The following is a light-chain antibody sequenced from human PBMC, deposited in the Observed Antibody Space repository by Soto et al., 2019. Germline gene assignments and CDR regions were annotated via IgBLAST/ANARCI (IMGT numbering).Light chain of an antibody. V-gene: IGKV3-20*01. CDR2: GAS. J-gene: IGKJ2*01. CDR3: QQYGSSPYT. CDR1: QSVRSNY. Sequence: EIVLTQSPDTLSLSPGERATLSCRASQSVRSNYLAWYQQKPGQAPRLLIYGASTRATGIPDRFSGSGSGTDFTLTISRLEPEDFAVYYCQQYGSSPYTFGPGTRLEIK.